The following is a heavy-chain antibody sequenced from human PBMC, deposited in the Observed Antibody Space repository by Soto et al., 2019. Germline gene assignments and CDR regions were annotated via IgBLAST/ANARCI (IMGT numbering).Heavy chain of an antibody. CDR1: GFTFSTYG. CDR3: AKRDVPHSTSNAYFYDH. J-gene: IGHJ4*02. V-gene: IGHV3-23*04. D-gene: IGHD2-21*02. Sequence: EVQLVESGGGLVQPGGSLRLSCAASGFTFSTYGMNWVRQAPGKGLEWVSTISVSVGSTYSADSVQGRFTVSSDISDNTLFLRMTSLTADDTAVYFCAKRDVPHSTSNAYFYDHWGRGVLVTVSS. CDR2: ISVSVGST.